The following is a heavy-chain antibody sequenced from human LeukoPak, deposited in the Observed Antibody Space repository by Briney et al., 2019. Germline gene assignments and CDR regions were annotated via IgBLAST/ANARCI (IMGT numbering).Heavy chain of an antibody. Sequence: PSETLSLTCAVSGYSISSGYYWGWIRQPPGKGLEWIGSIYHSGSTYYNPSLKSRVTISVDTSKNQFSLKLSSVTAADTAVYYCARSGITIFGVKPPGGFDPWGQGTLVTVSS. CDR3: ARSGITIFGVKPPGGFDP. V-gene: IGHV4-38-2*01. D-gene: IGHD3-3*01. J-gene: IGHJ5*02. CDR1: GYSISSGYY. CDR2: IYHSGST.